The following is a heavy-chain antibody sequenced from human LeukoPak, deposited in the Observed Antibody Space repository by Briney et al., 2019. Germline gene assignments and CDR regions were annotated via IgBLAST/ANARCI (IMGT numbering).Heavy chain of an antibody. D-gene: IGHD3-22*01. CDR3: ARESQRYYDSSGYYADPAFDY. Sequence: SQTLSLTCAVSGDSISSNSAAWHWIRQSPSRGLEWMARTYYRSNSYNDYAVSVKSRITINPDTSRIQFSLQRNSVTPEDTAVYYCARESQRYYDSSGYYADPAFDYWGEGTLVTVSS. CDR1: GDSISSNSAA. V-gene: IGHV6-1*01. CDR2: TYYRSNSYN. J-gene: IGHJ4*02.